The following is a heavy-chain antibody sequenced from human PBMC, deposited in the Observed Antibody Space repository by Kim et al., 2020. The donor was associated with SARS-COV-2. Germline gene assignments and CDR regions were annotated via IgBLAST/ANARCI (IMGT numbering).Heavy chain of an antibody. J-gene: IGHJ6*02. Sequence: GRFTISRENSKNTLYLQMNSLRAEDTAVYYCARERDSSGWYPYYYGMDVWGQGTTVTVSS. D-gene: IGHD6-19*01. V-gene: IGHV3-30*01. CDR3: ARERDSSGWYPYYYGMDV.